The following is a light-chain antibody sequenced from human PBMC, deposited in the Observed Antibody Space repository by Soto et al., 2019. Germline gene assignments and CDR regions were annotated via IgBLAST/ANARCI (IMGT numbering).Light chain of an antibody. V-gene: IGLV2-8*01. Sequence: QSALTQPASVSGSPGQSGTISCTGTATDVGNFCLVSWNQHHPGKTPKLMINEVTKRPSGVPDRVSASKSGNTASLTVSGLRAEDEADYYCSSYAGSNNFVFGTGTKVTVL. CDR2: EVT. CDR3: SSYAGSNNFV. CDR1: ATDVGNFCL. J-gene: IGLJ1*01.